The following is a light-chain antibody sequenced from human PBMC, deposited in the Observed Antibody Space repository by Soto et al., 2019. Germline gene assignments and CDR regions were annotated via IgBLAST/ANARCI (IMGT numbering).Light chain of an antibody. CDR1: QSISSD. V-gene: IGKV3-15*01. J-gene: IGKJ1*01. Sequence: DIVMTQSPATLSVSPGERATLSCRASQSISSDLAWYQQRPGQAPRLLIYGASTRATDIPVRFSGSGSGTDFTLTINSLQSEDFAIYYCQQYKSSWTFGQGTKVEIK. CDR2: GAS. CDR3: QQYKSSWT.